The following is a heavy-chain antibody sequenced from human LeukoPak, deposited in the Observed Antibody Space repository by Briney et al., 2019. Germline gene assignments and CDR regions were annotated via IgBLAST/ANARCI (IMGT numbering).Heavy chain of an antibody. CDR2: INHSGST. V-gene: IGHV4-34*01. CDR1: GGSFSGYY. Sequence: SETLSLTCAVYGGSFSGYYWSWIRQPPGKGLEWIGEINHSGSTNYNPSLKSRVTISVDTSKNQFSLKLSSVTAADTAVYYCARVLGFDYWGQGTLVTVSS. D-gene: IGHD7-27*01. J-gene: IGHJ4*02. CDR3: ARVLGFDY.